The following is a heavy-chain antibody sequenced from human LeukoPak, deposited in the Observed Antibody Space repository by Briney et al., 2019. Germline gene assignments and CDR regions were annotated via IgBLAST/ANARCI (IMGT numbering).Heavy chain of an antibody. J-gene: IGHJ4*02. CDR1: GFTVSSNY. CDR2: IYSGGST. D-gene: IGHD6-19*01. Sequence: GGSLRLSCAASGFTVSSNYMNWVRQAPGKGLEWVSIIYSGGSTYYADSVKGRFTISRDNSKNTLYLQMNSLRAEDTAVYYCAKDPDNPQWLFALNWGQGTLVTVSS. V-gene: IGHV3-53*01. CDR3: AKDPDNPQWLFALN.